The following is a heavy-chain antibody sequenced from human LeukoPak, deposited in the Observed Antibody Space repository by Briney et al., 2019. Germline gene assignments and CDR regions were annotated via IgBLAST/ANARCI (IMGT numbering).Heavy chain of an antibody. V-gene: IGHV3-74*01. J-gene: IGHJ3*02. CDR3: ARESAHYCSSTSCYMRSAFDI. CDR2: INTDGSST. CDR1: GFTFSSYW. D-gene: IGHD2-2*02. Sequence: GGSLRLSCAASGFTFSSYWMHWVRQAPGKGLVWVSRINTDGSSTSYADSVKGRFTISRDNSKNTLYLQMNSLRAEDTAVYYCARESAHYCSSTSCYMRSAFDIWGQGTMVTVSS.